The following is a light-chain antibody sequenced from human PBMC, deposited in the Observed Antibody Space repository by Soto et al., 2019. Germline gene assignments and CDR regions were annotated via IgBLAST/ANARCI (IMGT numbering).Light chain of an antibody. J-gene: IGKJ5*01. CDR3: QQYGTLIT. CDR2: GAS. Sequence: EIVLTPAPATQSLSPGERATLSCRASQSVANSYLAWYQQKPGQAPRLLIYGASSRATGIPDRFSGSGSGTDFTLTISRLESEDFAVYYCQQYGTLITFGQGTRLEIK. CDR1: QSVANSY. V-gene: IGKV3-20*01.